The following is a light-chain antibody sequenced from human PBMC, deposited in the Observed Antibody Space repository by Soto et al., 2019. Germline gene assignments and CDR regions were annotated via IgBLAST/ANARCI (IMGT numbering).Light chain of an antibody. CDR3: QQYRTSPLT. CDR1: QSVSSSY. CDR2: AAS. Sequence: EDMLTQSPGTLSLSPGERATLSCRASQSVSSSYLAWYQQKPGQAPRLLIYAASTRATGIPDRFSGSGSGTDFSLTISRLEPEDFAVYYCQQYRTSPLTFGGGTKVEIK. V-gene: IGKV3-20*01. J-gene: IGKJ4*01.